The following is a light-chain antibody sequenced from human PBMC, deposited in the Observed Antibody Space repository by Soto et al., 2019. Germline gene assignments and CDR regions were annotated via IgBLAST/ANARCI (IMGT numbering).Light chain of an antibody. J-gene: IGLJ3*02. V-gene: IGLV1-44*01. CDR1: TSDIGSNT. CDR3: EAWYESRSGPV. Sequence: QSVLTQPPSASGTPGQTITISCSGSTSDIGSNTVNCYQQVPGTAPKLLIYANNQRPSWVPARFSGAKSASSASLAISCLQSDDEADYYCEAWYESRSGPVFGGGTKVTVL. CDR2: ANN.